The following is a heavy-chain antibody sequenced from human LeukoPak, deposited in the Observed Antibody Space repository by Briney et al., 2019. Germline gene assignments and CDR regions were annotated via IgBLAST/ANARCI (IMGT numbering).Heavy chain of an antibody. J-gene: IGHJ4*02. CDR1: GGSISSYY. CDR3: ARVVGATIDY. CDR2: IYYSGST. D-gene: IGHD1-26*01. V-gene: IGHV4-59*01. Sequence: PSETLSLTCTVSGGSISSYYWSWIRQPPGKGLEWIGYIYYSGSTNYNPSLKSRVTISVDTSKSQFSLKLSSVTAADTAVYYCARVVGATIDYWGQGTLVTVSS.